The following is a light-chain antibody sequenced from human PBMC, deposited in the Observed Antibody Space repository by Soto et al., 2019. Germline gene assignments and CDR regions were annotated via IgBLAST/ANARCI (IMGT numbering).Light chain of an antibody. Sequence: QSALTQPASVSGSPGQSITISCTGTSSDVGGYNYVSWYQQHPAKAPKLMIYEVSNRPSGVSHRFSGSNSGTTASLTISGLQAEDEADYYCFTYTTSSPLVFGGGTKLTVL. CDR2: EVS. CDR3: FTYTTSSPLV. CDR1: SSDVGGYNY. V-gene: IGLV2-14*01. J-gene: IGLJ3*02.